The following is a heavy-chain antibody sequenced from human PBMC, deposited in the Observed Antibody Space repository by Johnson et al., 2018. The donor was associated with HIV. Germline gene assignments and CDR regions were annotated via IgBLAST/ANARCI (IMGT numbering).Heavy chain of an antibody. D-gene: IGHD6-13*01. J-gene: IGHJ3*02. CDR1: GLTFSNAW. CDR3: ARYSSSSRDTFDI. CDR2: IKSKTDGGTT. Sequence: EVQLVESGGGLVKPGGSLRLSCAASGLTFSNAWMSWVRQAPGKGLEWVGRIKSKTDGGTTDYAAPVKGRFAISRDDSKNTLYLQMNSLRAEDTAVYYCARYSSSSRDTFDIWGQGTMVTVSS. V-gene: IGHV3-15*01.